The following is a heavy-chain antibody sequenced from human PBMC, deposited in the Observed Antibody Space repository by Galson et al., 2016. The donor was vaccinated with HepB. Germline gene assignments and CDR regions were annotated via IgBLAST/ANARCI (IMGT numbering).Heavy chain of an antibody. D-gene: IGHD5-12*01. CDR3: ARWGGYDYEDEGYYGMDV. CDR1: GFNFSSYS. Sequence: SLRLSCAASGFNFSSYSMNWVRQAPGKGLEWVSYISSSFGTMYYADSVKGRFTISRDNAKNSLYLQMNSLRAEDTAVYYCARWGGYDYEDEGYYGMDVWGQGTTVTVSS. CDR2: ISSSFGTM. V-gene: IGHV3-48*01. J-gene: IGHJ6*02.